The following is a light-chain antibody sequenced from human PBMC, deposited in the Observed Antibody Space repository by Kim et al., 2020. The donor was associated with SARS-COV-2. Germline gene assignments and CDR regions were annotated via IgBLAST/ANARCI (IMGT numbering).Light chain of an antibody. CDR2: EDN. CDR1: GGSIASNY. CDR3: QSYDSSNHGAWV. Sequence: VTISCTRSGGSIASNYVQWYQQRPGSAPTTVIYEDNQRPSGVPDRFSGSIDSSSNSASLTISGLKTEDEADYYCQSYDSSNHGAWVFGGGTKLTVL. J-gene: IGLJ3*02. V-gene: IGLV6-57*03.